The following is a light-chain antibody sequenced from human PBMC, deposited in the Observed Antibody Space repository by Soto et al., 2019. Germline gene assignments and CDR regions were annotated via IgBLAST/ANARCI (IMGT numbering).Light chain of an antibody. V-gene: IGKV1-33*01. Sequence: DIQMTQSPSSLSASVGDRVTITCQASQDISNYLNWYQQKPGKAPKLLIYDASNLETGVPSRFSGNGSGTDFTFTISSLQPEDIATYYCQQSGTFGGGTKVEIK. J-gene: IGKJ4*01. CDR1: QDISNY. CDR3: QQSGT. CDR2: DAS.